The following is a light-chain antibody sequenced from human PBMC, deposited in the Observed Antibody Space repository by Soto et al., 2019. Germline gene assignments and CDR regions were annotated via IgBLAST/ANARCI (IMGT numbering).Light chain of an antibody. CDR1: SGSIASNY. CDR2: EDN. CDR3: QSYDSSIPVV. Sequence: NFMLTQPHSVSESPGKTVTISCTRSSGSIASNYVQWYQQRPGSAPTTVIYEDNQRPSGFPDRFSGSIDSSSNSASLTISGLKTEDEADYYCQSYDSSIPVVFGGGTKLTVL. V-gene: IGLV6-57*04. J-gene: IGLJ2*01.